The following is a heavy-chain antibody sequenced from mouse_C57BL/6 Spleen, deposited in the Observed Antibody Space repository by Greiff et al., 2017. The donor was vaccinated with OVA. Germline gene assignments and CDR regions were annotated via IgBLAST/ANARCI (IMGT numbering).Heavy chain of an antibody. CDR1: GYTFTDYY. V-gene: IGHV1-26*01. D-gene: IGHD1-1*01. J-gene: IGHJ2*01. CDR2: INPNNGGT. Sequence: VQLQQSGPELVKPGASVKISCKASGYTFTDYYMNWVKQSHGKSLEWIGDINPNNGGTSYNQKFKGKATLTVDKSSSPAYMELRSLTSEDSSVYYCARSLLSSSYYFDYWGQGTTLTVSS. CDR3: ARSLLSSSYYFDY.